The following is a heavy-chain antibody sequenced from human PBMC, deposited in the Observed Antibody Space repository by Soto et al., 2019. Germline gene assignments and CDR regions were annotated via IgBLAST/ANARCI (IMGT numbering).Heavy chain of an antibody. CDR3: ARVFYYGSGSYSPYGMDV. J-gene: IGHJ6*02. CDR1: GVSFNNNG. V-gene: IGHV1-69*01. D-gene: IGHD3-10*01. Sequence: QVQLVQSGAEVKKPGSSVKVSCKTSGVSFNNNGIGWVRQAPGHGLEWMGGVSPPFRTSNYARKLQGRISITADASTRTVNMELRSMTSEDTAQYYCARVFYYGSGSYSPYGMDVWGQGTTVTVSS. CDR2: VSPPFRTS.